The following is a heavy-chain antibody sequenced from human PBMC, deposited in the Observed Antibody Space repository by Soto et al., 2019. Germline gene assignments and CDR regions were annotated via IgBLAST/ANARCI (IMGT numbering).Heavy chain of an antibody. D-gene: IGHD6-6*01. CDR3: ARASPASAARGYNWFDP. Sequence: SVKVSCKASGGTFSSYTISWVRQAPGQGLEWMGRIIPILGIANYAQKFQGRVTITADKSTSTAYMELSSLRSEDTAVYYCARASPASAARGYNWFDPWGQGTLVTVSS. CDR1: GGTFSSYT. J-gene: IGHJ5*02. CDR2: IIPILGIA. V-gene: IGHV1-69*02.